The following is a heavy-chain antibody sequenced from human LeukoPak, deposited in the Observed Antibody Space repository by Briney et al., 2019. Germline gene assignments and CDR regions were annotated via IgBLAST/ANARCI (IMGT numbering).Heavy chain of an antibody. CDR1: GFTVSSYY. V-gene: IGHV3-53*01. CDR2: THSGGST. D-gene: IGHD5-18*01. J-gene: IGHJ4*02. CDR3: ATKRGYSHGLDY. Sequence: GGSLRLSCAASGFTVSSYYMSWVRQAPGKGLEWVSVTHSGGSTYYADSVKGRFTISRDNSKNTLYPQMNSLRADDTAVYYCATKRGYSHGLDYWGQGTLVTVSS.